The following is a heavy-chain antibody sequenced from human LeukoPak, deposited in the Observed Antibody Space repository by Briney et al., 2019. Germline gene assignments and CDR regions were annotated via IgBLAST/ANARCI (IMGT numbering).Heavy chain of an antibody. CDR1: GGSISSYY. J-gene: IGHJ4*02. CDR2: INHSGST. D-gene: IGHD3-16*02. V-gene: IGHV4-34*01. CDR3: ARGARGYVWGSYRYYFDY. Sequence: SETLSLTCTVSGGSISSYYWSWIRQPPGKGLEWIGEINHSGSTNYNPSLKSRVTISVDTSKNQFSLKLSSVTAADTAVYYCARGARGYVWGSYRYYFDYWGQGTLVTVSS.